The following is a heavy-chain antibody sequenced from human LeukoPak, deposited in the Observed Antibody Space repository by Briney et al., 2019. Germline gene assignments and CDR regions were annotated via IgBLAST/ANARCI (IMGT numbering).Heavy chain of an antibody. CDR1: RFTFSNYV. V-gene: IGHV3-7*03. CDR3: ARGGGLDV. D-gene: IGHD3-16*01. J-gene: IGHJ6*02. CDR2: INHNGNVN. Sequence: GSLRLSCAASRFTFSNYVMSWVRQAPGKGLEWVASINHNGNVNYYVDSVKGRFTISRDNAKNSLYLQMSNLRAEDTAVYFCARGGGLDVWGQGATVTVSS.